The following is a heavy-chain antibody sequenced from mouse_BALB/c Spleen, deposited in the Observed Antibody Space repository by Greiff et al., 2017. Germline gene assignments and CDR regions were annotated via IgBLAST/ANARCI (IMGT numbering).Heavy chain of an antibody. CDR1: GFNIKDTY. CDR2: IDPANGNT. J-gene: IGHJ4*01. D-gene: IGHD2-4*01. V-gene: IGHV14-3*02. CDR3: AFYYDYDDEGLDY. Sequence: VQLQQSGAELVKPGASVKLSCTASGFNIKDTYMHWVKQRPEQGLEWIGRIDPANGNTKYDPKFQGKATITADTSSNTAYLQLSSLTSEDTAVYYCAFYYDYDDEGLDYWGQGTSVTVSS.